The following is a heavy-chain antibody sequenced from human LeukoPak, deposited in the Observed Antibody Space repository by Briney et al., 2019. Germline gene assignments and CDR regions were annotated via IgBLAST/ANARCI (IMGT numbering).Heavy chain of an antibody. Sequence: SQTLSLTCAISGDSVSRNSAAWNWIRQSPSRGLEWLGRAYYRSKWYNDYAVSVRSRIRINADTSKNQFSLHLSSVTPEDTAVYYCARDENYPFDHWGQGTLVTVSS. CDR2: AYYRSKWYN. D-gene: IGHD2/OR15-2a*01. V-gene: IGHV6-1*01. CDR1: GDSVSRNSAA. CDR3: ARDENYPFDH. J-gene: IGHJ4*02.